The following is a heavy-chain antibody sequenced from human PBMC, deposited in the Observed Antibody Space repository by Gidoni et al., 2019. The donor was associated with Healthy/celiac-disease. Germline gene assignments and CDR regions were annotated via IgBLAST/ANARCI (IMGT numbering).Heavy chain of an antibody. CDR2: IRSKANSYAT. J-gene: IGHJ6*02. Sequence: EVQLVESGGGLVQPGGSLKLSCAASGFTFSGSAMHWVRQASGKGLEWVGRIRSKANSYATAYAASVKGRFTISRDDSKNTAYLQMNSLKTEDTAVYYCTRPDPPRMDVWGQGTTVTVSS. V-gene: IGHV3-73*02. CDR1: GFTFSGSA. CDR3: TRPDPPRMDV.